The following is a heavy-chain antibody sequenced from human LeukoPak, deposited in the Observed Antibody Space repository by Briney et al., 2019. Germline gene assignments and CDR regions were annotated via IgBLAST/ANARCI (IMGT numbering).Heavy chain of an antibody. D-gene: IGHD3-3*01. CDR3: ARDSGIFGVVIFDY. CDR2: ISSSSSYI. CDR1: GFTFSSYS. J-gene: IGHJ4*02. Sequence: GSLRLSCAASGFTFSSYSMNWVRQAPGKGLEWVSSISSSSSYIYYADSVKGRFTISRDNAKNSLYLQMNSLRAEDTAVYYCARDSGIFGVVIFDYGGQGTLVTVSS. V-gene: IGHV3-21*01.